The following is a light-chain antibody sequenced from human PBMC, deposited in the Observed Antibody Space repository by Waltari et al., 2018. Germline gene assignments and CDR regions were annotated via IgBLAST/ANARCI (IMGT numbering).Light chain of an antibody. V-gene: IGKV4-1*01. CDR3: QQYYSTPWT. CDR2: WAS. CDR1: QSVLSSSNNKNY. Sequence: DIVMTQSPDSLALSLGERATINCKSSQSVLSSSNNKNYLAWYQKKTGKPPKLRIYWASTRESGVPDRFSGSGSGTDFTLTISSLQAEDVAVYYCQQYYSTPWTFGQGTKVEIK. J-gene: IGKJ1*01.